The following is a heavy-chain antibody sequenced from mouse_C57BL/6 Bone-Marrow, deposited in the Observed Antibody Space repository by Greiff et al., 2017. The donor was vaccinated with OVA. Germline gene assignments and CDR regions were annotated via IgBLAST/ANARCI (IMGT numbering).Heavy chain of an antibody. Sequence: QVQLKESGAELARPGASVKLSCKASGYTFTSYGISWVKQRTGQGLEWIGEIYPRSGNTYYNEKFKGKATLTADKSSSTAYMELRSLTSEDSAVNFCARNGSSRYYAMDYWGQGTSVTVSS. J-gene: IGHJ4*01. D-gene: IGHD1-1*01. V-gene: IGHV1-81*01. CDR3: ARNGSSRYYAMDY. CDR1: GYTFTSYG. CDR2: IYPRSGNT.